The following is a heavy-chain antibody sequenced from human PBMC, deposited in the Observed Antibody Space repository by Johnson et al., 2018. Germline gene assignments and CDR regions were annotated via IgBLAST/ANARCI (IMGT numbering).Heavy chain of an antibody. CDR2: ISHTTTTS. V-gene: IGHV3-48*01. CDR1: GFTFSSYS. D-gene: IGHD6-19*01. CDR3: AKVKPLTSGWSPDAFDI. J-gene: IGHJ3*02. Sequence: VQLVESGGGLVQPGGSLGLSCAASGFTFSSYSMNWVRQAPGKGLEWVSYISHTTTTSFSAAYVKGRFPIPRDNAKNSLYLQMNNLRVEDTAIYYCAKVKPLTSGWSPDAFDIWGHGTMVTVSS.